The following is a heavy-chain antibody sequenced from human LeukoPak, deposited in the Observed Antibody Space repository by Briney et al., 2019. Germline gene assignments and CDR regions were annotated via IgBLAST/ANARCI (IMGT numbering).Heavy chain of an antibody. V-gene: IGHV4-34*01. D-gene: IGHD6-13*01. CDR1: GGSFSGYY. J-gene: IGHJ3*02. Sequence: SETLSLTCAVYGGSFSGYYWSWIRQPPGKGLEWIGEINHSGSANYNPSLKSRVTISVDTSKNQFSLKLSSVTAADTAVYYCARGPGYSSSDGAFDIWGQGTMVTVSS. CDR2: INHSGSA. CDR3: ARGPGYSSSDGAFDI.